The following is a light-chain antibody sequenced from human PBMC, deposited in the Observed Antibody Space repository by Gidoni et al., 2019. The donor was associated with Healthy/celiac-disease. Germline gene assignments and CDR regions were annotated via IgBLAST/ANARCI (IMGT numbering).Light chain of an antibody. CDR1: SSNIGSNT. CDR2: SNN. Sequence: QSVLTPPPSASGTPGQRVTISCSGRSSNIGSNTVNWYLQLPGTAPKLLIYSNNQRPSGVPDRFSGSKSGTSASLAISGLQSEDEADYYCAAWDDSLNGAVFGGGTQLTVL. CDR3: AAWDDSLNGAV. V-gene: IGLV1-44*01. J-gene: IGLJ7*01.